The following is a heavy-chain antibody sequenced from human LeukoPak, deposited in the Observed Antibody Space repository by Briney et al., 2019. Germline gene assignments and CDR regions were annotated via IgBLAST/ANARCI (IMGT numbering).Heavy chain of an antibody. CDR1: GFTFDDYA. CDR2: ISGDGGST. D-gene: IGHD5-24*01. Sequence: PGGSLRLSCAASGFTFDDYAMHWVRQAPGKGLEWVSLISGDGGSTYYADSVKGRFTISRDNSKNTLYLQMNSLRAEDTAVYYCARWYYFDYWGQGTLVTVSS. V-gene: IGHV3-43*02. J-gene: IGHJ4*02. CDR3: ARWYYFDY.